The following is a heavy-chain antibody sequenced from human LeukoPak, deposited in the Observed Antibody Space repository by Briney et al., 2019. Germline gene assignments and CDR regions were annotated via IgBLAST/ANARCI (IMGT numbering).Heavy chain of an antibody. CDR2: ISRSSSYT. Sequence: GGSLRLSCAASGFTFSDYCMSWLRQAPGKGLEWVSYISRSSSYTNYADSVKGRFTSSRDNAENSLYLQMNSLRADDTAVYCCVRVLPTGSHPWYFDLWGRGTLVTVSS. CDR3: VRVLPTGSHPWYFDL. V-gene: IGHV3-11*05. CDR1: GFTFSDYC. D-gene: IGHD1-1*01. J-gene: IGHJ2*01.